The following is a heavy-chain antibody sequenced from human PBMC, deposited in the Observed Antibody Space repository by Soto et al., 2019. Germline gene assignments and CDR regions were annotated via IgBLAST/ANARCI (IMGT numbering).Heavy chain of an antibody. CDR1: GYTFTGYY. CDR2: INPNSGGT. Sequence: SVKGSCKASGYTFTGYYMHWVRQAPGQGLEWMGWINPNSGGTNYAQKFQGRVTMTTDTSTSTAYMELRSLRSDDTAVYYCAILSGNTYYDFWSGSNYYFDYWGQGTLVTVSS. D-gene: IGHD3-3*01. CDR3: AILSGNTYYDFWSGSNYYFDY. V-gene: IGHV1-2*02. J-gene: IGHJ4*02.